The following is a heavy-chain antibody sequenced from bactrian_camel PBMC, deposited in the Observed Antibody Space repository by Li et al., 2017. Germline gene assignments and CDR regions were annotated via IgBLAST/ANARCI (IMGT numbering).Heavy chain of an antibody. CDR3: AALRWAGGTQCGSNFRY. CDR2: IATSGAGGA. V-gene: IGHV3S1*01. CDR1: GFTYMPTC. Sequence: HVQLVESGGGSVQSGGSLELSCAASGFTYMPTCLAWFRRSPGKEREAVASIATSGAGGAAYSESVKGRCTISRDNPKNTLYLQMNSLKREDTGVYYCAALRWAGGTQCGSNFRYWGQGTQVTVS. D-gene: IGHD7*01. J-gene: IGHJ6*01.